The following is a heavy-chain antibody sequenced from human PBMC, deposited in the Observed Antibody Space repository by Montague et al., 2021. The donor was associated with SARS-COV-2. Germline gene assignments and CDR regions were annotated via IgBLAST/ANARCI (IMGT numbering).Heavy chain of an antibody. CDR2: IYWDDDK. CDR1: GFSLSTSGVG. V-gene: IGHV2-5*02. Sequence: PALVKPKQTLTLTCTFSGFSLSTSGVGVGWIRQPPGKALEWLALIYWDDDKPYSPSLKSRLTITKDTSKNQVVLTMTNMDPVDTATYYCAHLIRYYDIFTGIPFDYWGQGSQVTVSS. J-gene: IGHJ4*02. CDR3: AHLIRYYDIFTGIPFDY. D-gene: IGHD3-9*01.